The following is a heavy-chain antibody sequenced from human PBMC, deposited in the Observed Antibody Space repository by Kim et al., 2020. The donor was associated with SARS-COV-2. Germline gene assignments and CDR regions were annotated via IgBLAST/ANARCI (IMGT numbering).Heavy chain of an antibody. V-gene: IGHV3-48*03. CDR3: ARGGMITFGGVIVWDYYYYYGMDV. Sequence: GGSLRLSCAASGFTFSSYEMNWVRQAPGKGLEWVSYISSSGSTIYYADSVKGRFTISRDNAKNSLYLQMNSLRAEDMAVYYCARGGMITFGGVIVWDYYYYYGMDVWGQGTTVTVSS. D-gene: IGHD3-16*02. CDR1: GFTFSSYE. CDR2: ISSSGSTI. J-gene: IGHJ6*02.